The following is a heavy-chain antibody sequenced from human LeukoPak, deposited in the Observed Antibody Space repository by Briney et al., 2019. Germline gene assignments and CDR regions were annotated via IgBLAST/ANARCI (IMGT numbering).Heavy chain of an antibody. CDR2: IWYDGSNK. D-gene: IGHD3-10*02. J-gene: IGHJ5*02. CDR1: GFTLSSSA. CDR3: VRDVRGSTNRFDP. V-gene: IGHV3-33*01. Sequence: PGRSLRLSCAASGFTLSSSAMHWVRQAPGKGLEWVSVIWYDGSNKYYADPVKGRFTISRDISKNTLYLQMNSLRAEDTAMYYCVRDVRGSTNRFDPWGQGTLVTVSS.